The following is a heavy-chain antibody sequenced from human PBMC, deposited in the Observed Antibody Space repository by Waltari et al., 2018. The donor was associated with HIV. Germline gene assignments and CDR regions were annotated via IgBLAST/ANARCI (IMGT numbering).Heavy chain of an antibody. CDR3: ARKYSSSWGAPFDY. D-gene: IGHD6-13*01. Sequence: QVQLVASGGGVVQPGRSLRLSCATSGFTLSSYGMHWVRQAPGKGLEWVTVIWYDGSKKYYADSVKGRFTISRDNSKNTLYLQMNSLRIEDTAVYYCARKYSSSWGAPFDYWGQGTLVTVS. CDR1: GFTLSSYG. J-gene: IGHJ4*02. V-gene: IGHV3-33*01. CDR2: IWYDGSKK.